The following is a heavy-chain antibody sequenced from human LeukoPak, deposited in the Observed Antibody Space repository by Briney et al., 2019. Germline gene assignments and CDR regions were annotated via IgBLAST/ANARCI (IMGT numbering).Heavy chain of an antibody. V-gene: IGHV4-34*01. CDR1: GGSFSGYY. CDR3: ARETKYYGSGSYFDY. Sequence: PSETLSLTCAVYGGSFSGYYWSWIRQPLGKWLEWIGEINHSGSTNYNPSLKSRVTISVDTSKNQFSLKLSSVTAADTAVYYCARETKYYGSGSYFDYWGQGTLVTVSS. J-gene: IGHJ4*02. D-gene: IGHD3-10*01. CDR2: INHSGST.